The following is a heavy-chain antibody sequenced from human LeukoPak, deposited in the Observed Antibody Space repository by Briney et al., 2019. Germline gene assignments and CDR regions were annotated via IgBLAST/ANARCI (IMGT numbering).Heavy chain of an antibody. CDR3: ASTLLGATLVGY. J-gene: IGHJ4*02. V-gene: IGHV1-18*01. D-gene: IGHD1-26*01. CDR2: ISAYNGNT. Sequence: ASVKVSCKASGYTFTSYGISWVRQAPGQGLEWMGWISAYNGNTNYAQKLQGRVTMTTDTSTSTAYMELRSLRSDDTAVYYCASTLLGATLVGYWGQGTLVTVSS. CDR1: GYTFTSYG.